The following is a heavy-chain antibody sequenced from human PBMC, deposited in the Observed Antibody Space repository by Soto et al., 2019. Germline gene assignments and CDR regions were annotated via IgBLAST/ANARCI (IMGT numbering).Heavy chain of an antibody. D-gene: IGHD3-10*01. J-gene: IGHJ5*02. V-gene: IGHV4-59*01. CDR2: VYYSGSV. CDR3: ARRLNLGSFDH. CDR1: GVSLAGYH. Sequence: SETLSLTCNVSGVSLAGYHWNWIRQPPGKTLEWIGFVYYSGSVSYNPSLKGRASISVDRSKNQFSLRLTSVTAADTAVYYCARRLNLGSFDHWGQGTLVTVSS.